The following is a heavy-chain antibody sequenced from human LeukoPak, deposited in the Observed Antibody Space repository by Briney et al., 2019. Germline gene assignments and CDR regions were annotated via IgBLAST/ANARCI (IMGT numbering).Heavy chain of an antibody. CDR3: ARAGDAFDI. CDR2: IYHSGST. CDR1: GGSISSGGYS. J-gene: IGHJ3*02. V-gene: IGHV4-30-2*01. Sequence: PSETLSLTCAVSGGSISSGGYSWSWIRQPPGKGLEWIGYIYHSGSTYYNPSLKSRVTISVDGSKNQFSLKLSSVTAADTAVYYCARAGDAFDIWGQGTMVTVSS.